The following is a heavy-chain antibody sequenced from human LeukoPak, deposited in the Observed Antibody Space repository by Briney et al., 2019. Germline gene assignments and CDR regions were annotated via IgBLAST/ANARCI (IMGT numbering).Heavy chain of an antibody. CDR2: IDVGATDT. V-gene: IGHV3-23*05. D-gene: IGHD6-13*01. CDR3: ARSVRAAAKSPGFDF. J-gene: IGHJ4*02. Sequence: GVSLRLSCGDSGYTFTGYHMNWVRQAPGKGLEWGSTIDVGATDTYYPFPVKGRFTISRDDSKNMLHLQMNSLRGEDTAVYYCARSVRAAAKSPGFDFWGPGSLVTVSP. CDR1: GYTFTGYH.